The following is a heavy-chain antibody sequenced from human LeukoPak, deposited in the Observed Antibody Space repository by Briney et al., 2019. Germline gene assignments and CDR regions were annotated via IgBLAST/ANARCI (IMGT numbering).Heavy chain of an antibody. D-gene: IGHD2-21*01. J-gene: IGHJ4*02. CDR3: AREGEVIVTDNLFY. CDR2: INPSGGST. V-gene: IGHV1-46*01. Sequence: ASVKVSCKAPGYTFTSYYMHWVRQAPGQGLEWMGIINPSGGSTTYAQMFQGRVTMTRDTSTRTVYMELSSLRFEDTAAYYCAREGEVIVTDNLFYWGQGTLVTVSS. CDR1: GYTFTSYY.